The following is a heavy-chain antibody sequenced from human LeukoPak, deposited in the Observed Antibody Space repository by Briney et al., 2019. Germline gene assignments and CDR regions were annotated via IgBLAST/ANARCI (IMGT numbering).Heavy chain of an antibody. CDR3: SRVRGYSYGYGDY. CDR1: GFTIGDYA. CDR2: IRSKAYGGTT. Sequence: PGRSLRPSCTASGFTIGDYAMSWVRQAPGTGLEWVGFIRSKAYGGTTEYAASVKGRFTISRDDSKSIAYLQVNSLKTEDTAVYYCSRVRGYSYGYGDYWGQGTLVTVSA. J-gene: IGHJ4*02. V-gene: IGHV3-49*04. D-gene: IGHD5-18*01.